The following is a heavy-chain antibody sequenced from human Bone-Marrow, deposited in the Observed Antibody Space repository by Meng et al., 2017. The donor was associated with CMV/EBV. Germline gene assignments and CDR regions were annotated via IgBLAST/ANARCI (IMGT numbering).Heavy chain of an antibody. CDR2: ISGSGGST. J-gene: IGHJ4*02. D-gene: IGHD2/OR15-2a*01. CDR3: AKWVPTYYYDY. Sequence: GESLKISCAASGFTFSSYAMSWVRQAPGKGLEWVSAISGSGGSTYYADSVKGRFTISRDNSKNTLYLQMNSLRAEDTAVSYCAKWVPTYYYDYWCRGTLVTVSS. V-gene: IGHV3-23*01. CDR1: GFTFSSYA.